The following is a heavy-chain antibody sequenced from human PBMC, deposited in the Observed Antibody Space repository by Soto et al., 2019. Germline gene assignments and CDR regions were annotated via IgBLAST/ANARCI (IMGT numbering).Heavy chain of an antibody. V-gene: IGHV3-23*01. CDR3: AKPGRGQLLYVDY. CDR2: ISGSGGNT. D-gene: IGHD2-2*01. J-gene: IGHJ4*02. Sequence: EVQLLESGGGLVQSGGSLRLSCAASGFTFSDYGLSWVRQAPGKGLEWVSAISGSGGNTYYADSVRGRFTISRDNSKNTVYLQMNSLRAEDTAIYYCAKPGRGQLLYVDYWGQGTLVIVSS. CDR1: GFTFSDYG.